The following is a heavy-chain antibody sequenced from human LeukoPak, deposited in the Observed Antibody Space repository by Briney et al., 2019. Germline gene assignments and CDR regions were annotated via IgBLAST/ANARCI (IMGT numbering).Heavy chain of an antibody. V-gene: IGHV1-69*13. D-gene: IGHD2-15*01. CDR2: IIPIFGTA. Sequence: SVKVSCKASGGTFSSYAISWVRQAPGQGLEWMGGIIPIFGTANYAQKFQGRVTITADESTSTAYMELSSLRSEDTAVYYCARGLWGCSGGSCYLAPRYNWFDPWGQGTLVTVSS. CDR1: GGTFSSYA. CDR3: ARGLWGCSGGSCYLAPRYNWFDP. J-gene: IGHJ5*02.